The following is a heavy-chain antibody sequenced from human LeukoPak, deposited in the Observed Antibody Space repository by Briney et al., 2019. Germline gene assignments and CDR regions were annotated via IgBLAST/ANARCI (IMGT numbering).Heavy chain of an antibody. CDR3: ARGTAVAGSFDY. CDR1: GGSFSGYY. J-gene: IGHJ4*02. D-gene: IGHD6-19*01. V-gene: IGHV4-34*01. CDR2: INHSGST. Sequence: MPSETLSLTCAVYGGSFSGYYWSWTRQPPGKGLEWIGEINHSGSTNYNPSLKSRVTISVDTSKNQFSLKLSSVTAADTAVYYCARGTAVAGSFDYWGQGTLVTVSS.